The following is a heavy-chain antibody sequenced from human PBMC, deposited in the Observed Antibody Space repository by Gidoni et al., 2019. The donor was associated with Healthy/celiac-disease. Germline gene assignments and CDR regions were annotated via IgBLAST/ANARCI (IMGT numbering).Heavy chain of an antibody. CDR1: GFTFSNYA. V-gene: IGHV3-23*01. D-gene: IGHD3-16*01. CDR2: ISGGGGST. CDR3: AKDNGVSGGWNFDP. J-gene: IGHJ5*02. Sequence: EVQTLEPRGGLVQPGGSLRLSRAASGFTFSNYALTWVRQAPGQGLEWVSVISGGGGSTYQADSVKGRFTISRDNSKNTLYLQMNSLRAEDTAVYYCAKDNGVSGGWNFDPWGQGTLVTVSS.